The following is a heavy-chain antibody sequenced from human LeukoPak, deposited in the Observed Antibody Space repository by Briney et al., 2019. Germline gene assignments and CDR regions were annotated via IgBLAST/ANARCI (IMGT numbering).Heavy chain of an antibody. CDR3: AREADSSGWYAYFDY. V-gene: IGHV1-46*01. CDR2: INPSGGST. J-gene: IGHJ4*02. Sequence: GASVKVPCKASGCTFTSYYMHWVRQAPGQGLEWMGIINPSGGSTSYAQKFQGRVTMTRDTSTSTVYMELSSLRSEDTAVYYCAREADSSGWYAYFDYWGQGTLVTVSS. D-gene: IGHD6-19*01. CDR1: GCTFTSYY.